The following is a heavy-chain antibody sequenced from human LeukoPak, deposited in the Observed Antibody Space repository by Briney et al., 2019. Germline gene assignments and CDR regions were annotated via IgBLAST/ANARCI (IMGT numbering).Heavy chain of an antibody. CDR2: ISSSSSYI. V-gene: IGHV3-21*04. Sequence: GGSLRLSCAASGFTFSSYTMNWVRQAPGKGLEWVSSISSSSSYIYYADSVKGRFTISRDNAKNSMYLQMNSLRAEDTAMYYCARDSDWRCGCWGQGTLVTVSS. D-gene: IGHD6-19*01. CDR1: GFTFSSYT. CDR3: ARDSDWRCGC. J-gene: IGHJ4*02.